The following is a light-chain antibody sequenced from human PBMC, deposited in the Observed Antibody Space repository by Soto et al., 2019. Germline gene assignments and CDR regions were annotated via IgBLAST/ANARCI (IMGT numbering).Light chain of an antibody. CDR2: GAS. J-gene: IGKJ1*01. Sequence: EVVLTQSPNTLSLSPGERATLSCWASQSLRSSYLAWYQRKPGQAPRLLMFGASRRATGIPDRFNGSGSGTDFILTISRLEPEDVAVYYCQYYGSSSWTFGQGTKVEIK. CDR1: QSLRSSY. CDR3: QYYGSSSWT. V-gene: IGKV3-20*01.